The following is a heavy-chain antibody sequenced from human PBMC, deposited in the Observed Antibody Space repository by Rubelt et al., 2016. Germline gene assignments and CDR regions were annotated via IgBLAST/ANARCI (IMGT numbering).Heavy chain of an antibody. J-gene: IGHJ4*02. CDR2: DGRNK. V-gene: IGHV3-30*03. CDR3: ASDYDILTGYSTLFDY. D-gene: IGHD3-9*01. Sequence: DGRNKYYAASVKGRFTISRDNSKNTLYLQMNSLRAEDTAVYYCASDYDILTGYSTLFDYWGQGTLVTVSS.